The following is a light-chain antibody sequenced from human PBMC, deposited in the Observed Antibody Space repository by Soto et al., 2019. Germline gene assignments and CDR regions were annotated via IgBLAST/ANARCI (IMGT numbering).Light chain of an antibody. CDR3: HPYDIRLLS. J-gene: IGKJ4*01. Sequence: EIVVTQSPATLSVSPGERATLSCRASQSVSSNLAWYQQKPGQAPRLLIYDASNRATGIPARFSGSGSGTDFTLTISSLEAEDLASYYCHPYDIRLLSFGGGTMVDI. CDR2: DAS. CDR1: QSVSSN. V-gene: IGKV3-11*01.